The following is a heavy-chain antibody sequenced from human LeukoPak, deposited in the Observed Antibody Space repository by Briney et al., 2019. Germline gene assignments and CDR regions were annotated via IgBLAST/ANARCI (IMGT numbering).Heavy chain of an antibody. CDR1: GGSITNYY. Sequence: SKTLSLTCTVSGGSITNYYWIWIRQPAGKGLEWIGLIYYSGNTNYNPSLKSRVTISLDTSKNQFSLKLSSVTAADTAVYYCARGYCGGDCYTSGAFDIWGQGTMVTVSS. CDR3: ARGYCGGDCYTSGAFDI. V-gene: IGHV4-59*01. J-gene: IGHJ3*02. CDR2: IYYSGNT. D-gene: IGHD2-21*02.